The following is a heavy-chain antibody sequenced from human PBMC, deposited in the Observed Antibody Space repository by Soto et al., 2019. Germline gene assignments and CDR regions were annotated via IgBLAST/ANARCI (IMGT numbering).Heavy chain of an antibody. CDR3: AKDPVDTAMVHDAFDI. V-gene: IGHV3-23*01. Sequence: EVQLLESGGGLVQPGGSLRLSCAASGFTFSSYAMSWVRQAPGKGLEWVSAISGSGGSTYYADSVKGRFTISRDNSKNTLYLQMNSLRAEDTAVYYCAKDPVDTAMVHDAFDIWGQGTMVTVSS. CDR1: GFTFSSYA. CDR2: ISGSGGST. J-gene: IGHJ3*02. D-gene: IGHD5-18*01.